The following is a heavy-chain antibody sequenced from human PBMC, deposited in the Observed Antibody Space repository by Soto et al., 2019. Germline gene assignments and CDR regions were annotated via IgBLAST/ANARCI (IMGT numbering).Heavy chain of an antibody. Sequence: GASVKVSCKLSGYTLLELSIHWVRQAPGKGLEWMGGYDPEDAKTNYAQKSQGRVIMTEDTSTNTAYPEVRGLRYDDTAVYYCASQDWRWREQFDHWGQGTLVTVSS. CDR3: ASQDWRWREQFDH. CDR1: GYTLLELS. V-gene: IGHV1-24*01. J-gene: IGHJ4*02. D-gene: IGHD1-1*01. CDR2: YDPEDAKT.